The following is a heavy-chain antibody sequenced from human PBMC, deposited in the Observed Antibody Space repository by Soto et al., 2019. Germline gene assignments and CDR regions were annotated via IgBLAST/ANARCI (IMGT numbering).Heavy chain of an antibody. CDR1: GYTFTSYG. V-gene: IGHV1-18*01. CDR2: ISAYNGNT. D-gene: IGHD3-10*01. Sequence: ASVKVSCKASGYTFTSYGISWVRQAPGQGLEWMGWISAYNGNTDYAQKLQGRVTMTTDTSTSTAYMELRSLRSDDTAVYYCARVQHIRSPFYYYGMDVWGQGTTVTVSS. J-gene: IGHJ6*02. CDR3: ARVQHIRSPFYYYGMDV.